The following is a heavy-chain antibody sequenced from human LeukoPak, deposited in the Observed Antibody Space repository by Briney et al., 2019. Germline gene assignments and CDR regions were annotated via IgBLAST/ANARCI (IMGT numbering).Heavy chain of an antibody. V-gene: IGHV3-23*01. D-gene: IGHD6-19*01. Sequence: GGSLRLSCAASGFTFSSCAMSWVRQAPGKGLEWVSAISGSGGSTYYADSVKGRFTISRDNSKNTLYLQMNSLRAEDTAVYYCAKASAGSSGWLGLDYWGQGTLVTVSS. J-gene: IGHJ4*02. CDR2: ISGSGGST. CDR3: AKASAGSSGWLGLDY. CDR1: GFTFSSCA.